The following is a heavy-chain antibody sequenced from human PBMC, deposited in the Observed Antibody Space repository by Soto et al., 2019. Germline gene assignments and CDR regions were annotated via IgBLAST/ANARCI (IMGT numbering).Heavy chain of an antibody. V-gene: IGHV1-69*13. CDR2: IIPIFGTA. CDR1: GGTFSSYA. CDR3: ARVPFGEYSSSSAQPTPQAYYYYGMDA. J-gene: IGHJ6*02. Sequence: SVKVSCKAAGGTFSSYAISWVQQAPGQRLEWMGGIIPIFGTANYAQKFQGRVTVTADESTSTAYMELSSLRSEDTAVYYCARVPFGEYSSSSAQPTPQAYYYYGMDAWGQGTTVTVSS. D-gene: IGHD6-6*01.